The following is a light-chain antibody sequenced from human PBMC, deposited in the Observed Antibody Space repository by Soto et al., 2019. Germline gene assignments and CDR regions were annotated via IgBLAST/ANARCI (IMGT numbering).Light chain of an antibody. J-gene: IGLJ1*01. Sequence: QSALTQPPSASGSPGQSVTISCIGTASDIGRYNYVSWYQHHPGKAPKLIIYEVTKRPSGVPDRFSGSKSGNTASLTVSGLQADDEADYSCNSYVGSNNSVFGTGTKVTVL. V-gene: IGLV2-8*01. CDR3: NSYVGSNNSV. CDR2: EVT. CDR1: ASDIGRYNY.